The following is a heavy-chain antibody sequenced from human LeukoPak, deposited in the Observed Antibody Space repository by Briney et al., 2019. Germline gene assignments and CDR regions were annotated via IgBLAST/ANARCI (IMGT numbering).Heavy chain of an antibody. V-gene: IGHV4-59*11. CDR1: GGSITSQY. CDR2: IYSSVST. J-gene: IGHJ5*02. Sequence: SETLSLTCTVYGGSITSQYWSWIRQPPGNGLEWIGYIYSSVSTNYHPSLKSGVTISVDTSNNEFSLQLSYVTAADTAVYYCAREARYSSSWDGWFDPWGQGTLVTVSS. D-gene: IGHD6-13*01. CDR3: AREARYSSSWDGWFDP.